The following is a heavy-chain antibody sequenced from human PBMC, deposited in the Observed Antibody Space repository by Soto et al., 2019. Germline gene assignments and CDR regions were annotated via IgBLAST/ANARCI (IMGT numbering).Heavy chain of an antibody. CDR3: AQALVFTGGDGFDS. CDR2: IYYSGNT. J-gene: IGHJ3*02. Sequence: QVRLQEWGPGLVKPSQTLSLKCSVSGGSITTGGRYWSWIRQLPGKGLEWIGDIYYSGNTYYNASLKSRGTISVEAAKNQFSLKLDSVTAADTAVYYCAQALVFTGGDGFDSWGQGRLVTVSS. V-gene: IGHV4-31*02. D-gene: IGHD1-1*01. CDR1: GGSITTGGRY.